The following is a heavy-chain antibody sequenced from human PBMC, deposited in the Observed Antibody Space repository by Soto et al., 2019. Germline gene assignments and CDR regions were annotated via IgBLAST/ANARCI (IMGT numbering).Heavy chain of an antibody. CDR2: IIPIFGTA. Sequence: SVKVSCKASGGTFSSYAISWVRQAPGQGLEWMGGIIPIFGTANYAQKFQGRVTITADESTSTAYMELSSLRSEDTAVYYCARLDARRARPFDYHYYGMDVWGQGTTVTVSS. J-gene: IGHJ6*02. CDR1: GGTFSSYA. D-gene: IGHD3-9*01. V-gene: IGHV1-69*13. CDR3: ARLDARRARPFDYHYYGMDV.